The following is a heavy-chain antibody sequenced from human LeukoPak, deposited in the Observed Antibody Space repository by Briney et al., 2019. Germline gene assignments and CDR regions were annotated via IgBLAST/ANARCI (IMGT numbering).Heavy chain of an antibody. CDR2: IFYRGST. CDR3: AILGTGGL. Sequence: SETLSLTCTVSGGSISSTSYYWGWIRQPPGQGLDWIVTIFYRGSTSYNPSLKSRVTIAVDTSNNQFSLRLSAVTAAGTAVYYCAILGTGGLWGQGTLVPVPS. V-gene: IGHV4-39*01. D-gene: IGHD1-1*01. J-gene: IGHJ4*02. CDR1: GGSISSTSYY.